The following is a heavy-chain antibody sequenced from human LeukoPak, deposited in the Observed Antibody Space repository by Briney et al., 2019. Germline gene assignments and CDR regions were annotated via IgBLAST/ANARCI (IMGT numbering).Heavy chain of an antibody. Sequence: PGGSLRLSCAASGFTFSSYSMNWVRQAPGKGLEWVSSISSSSSYIYYADSVKGRFTISRDNAKNSLFLQMNSLRAEDTAVYYCAKGVGYSYGYLWASISWSYYFDYWGQGTLVTVSS. CDR3: AKGVGYSYGYLWASISWSYYFDY. V-gene: IGHV3-21*04. CDR2: ISSSSSYI. J-gene: IGHJ4*02. D-gene: IGHD5-18*01. CDR1: GFTFSSYS.